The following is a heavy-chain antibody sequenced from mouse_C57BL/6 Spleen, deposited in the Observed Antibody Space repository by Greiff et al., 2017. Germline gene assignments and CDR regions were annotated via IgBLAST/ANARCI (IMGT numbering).Heavy chain of an antibody. Sequence: QVQLQQPGAELVKPGASVKMSCKASGYTFTSYWITWVKQRPGQGLEWIGDIYPGSGSTNYNEKFKSKATLTVDTSSSTAYMQLSSLTSEDSAVYDCAREKVPGQSDYFDYWGQGTTLTVSS. CDR3: AREKVPGQSDYFDY. V-gene: IGHV1-55*01. J-gene: IGHJ2*01. CDR1: GYTFTSYW. D-gene: IGHD3-3*01. CDR2: IYPGSGST.